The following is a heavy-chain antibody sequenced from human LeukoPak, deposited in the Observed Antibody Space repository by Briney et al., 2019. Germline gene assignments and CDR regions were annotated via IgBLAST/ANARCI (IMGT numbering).Heavy chain of an antibody. CDR1: GFTFSSYA. D-gene: IGHD2-15*01. CDR2: ISYDGSNK. CDR3: ARYCSGGSCYPDY. J-gene: IGHJ4*02. Sequence: GGSLRLSCAASGFTFSSYAMHWVRQAPGKGLEWVAVISYDGSNKYYADSVKGRFTISRDNSKNTPYLQMNSLRAEDTAVYYCARYCSGGSCYPDYWGQGTLVTVSS. V-gene: IGHV3-30*04.